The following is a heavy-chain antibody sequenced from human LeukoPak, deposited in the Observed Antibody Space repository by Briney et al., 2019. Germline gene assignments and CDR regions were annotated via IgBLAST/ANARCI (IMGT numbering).Heavy chain of an antibody. CDR1: GYTFLGYH. Sequence: GASVKVSCKASGYTFLGYHLHWVRQAPGQGLEWMAWIDPYTGNTHYAQKFQGRITVTRDTSLSTTYMELSWLTSDDTARYYCAREYSASEHWGQGTLVTVSS. CDR2: IDPYTGNT. CDR3: AREYSASEH. V-gene: IGHV1-2*02. D-gene: IGHD5-12*01. J-gene: IGHJ4*02.